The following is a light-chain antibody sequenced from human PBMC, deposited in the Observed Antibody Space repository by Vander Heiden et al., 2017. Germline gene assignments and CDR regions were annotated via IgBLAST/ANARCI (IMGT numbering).Light chain of an antibody. Sequence: DIQMTQSPSSLSASVGDRVTISCRASQRISSYLNWYQQKPGKALKLLIYTASTLQSGVPSRFSGSGSGTDFTLTISSLQPEDFATYYCQQSYSIPQTFGQGTKVEIK. CDR2: TAS. CDR3: QQSYSIPQT. V-gene: IGKV1-39*01. CDR1: QRISSY. J-gene: IGKJ1*01.